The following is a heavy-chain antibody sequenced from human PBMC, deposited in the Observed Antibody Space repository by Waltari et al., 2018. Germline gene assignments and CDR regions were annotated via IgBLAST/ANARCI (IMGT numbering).Heavy chain of an antibody. CDR2: LSSSGRTI. D-gene: IGHD5-12*01. CDR3: ARDAPYSGYDKKSDGAMEWPHYYGMDV. J-gene: IGHJ6*02. CDR1: GFTFSSYE. V-gene: IGHV3-48*03. Sequence: EVQLVESGGGLVQPGGSLRLSCAASGFTFSSYEMNWVREAPGKGRDVVSSLSSSGRTIYYADSVQGRFTSSRNNAKNSLYLQMNSLRAEDTAVYYCARDAPYSGYDKKSDGAMEWPHYYGMDVWGQGTTVTVSS.